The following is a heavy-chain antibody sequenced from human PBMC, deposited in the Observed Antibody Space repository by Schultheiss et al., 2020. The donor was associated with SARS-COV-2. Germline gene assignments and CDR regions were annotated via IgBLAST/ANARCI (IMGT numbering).Heavy chain of an antibody. CDR2: ISYDKSNK. CDR3: ARDPRYYDFWSDALGYFDY. D-gene: IGHD3-3*01. V-gene: IGHV3-30*01. CDR1: GFTFSSYA. J-gene: IGHJ4*02. Sequence: GGSLRLSCAASGFTFSSYAMHWVRQAPGKGLEWVAVISYDKSNKYYADSVKGRFTISRDNSKNTLYLQMNSLRAEDTAVYYCARDPRYYDFWSDALGYFDYWGQGTLVTVSS.